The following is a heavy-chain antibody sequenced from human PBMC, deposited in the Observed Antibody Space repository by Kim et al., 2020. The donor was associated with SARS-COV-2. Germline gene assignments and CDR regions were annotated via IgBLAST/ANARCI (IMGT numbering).Heavy chain of an antibody. V-gene: IGHV1-18*01. D-gene: IGHD2-21*02. CDR3: ARDRIGIVVVTDQGIDY. J-gene: IGHJ4*02. Sequence: KLQGRVTMTTDTSTSTAYMELRSLRSDDTAVYYCARDRIGIVVVTDQGIDYWGQGTLVTVSS.